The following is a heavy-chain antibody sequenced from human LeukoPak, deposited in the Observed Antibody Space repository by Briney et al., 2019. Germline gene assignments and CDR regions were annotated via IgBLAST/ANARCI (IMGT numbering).Heavy chain of an antibody. CDR3: ARTPFCGPGGDCYFGMDV. D-gene: IGHD2-8*02. Sequence: SETLSLTCTVSGGSISSYYWSWIRQPAGKGLEWIGPIYTSGSTNYNPSLKSRVTISVDTSKNQFSLKLSSVTAADTAVYYCARTPFCGPGGDCYFGMDVWGQGTTVTVSS. CDR1: GGSISSYY. J-gene: IGHJ6*02. V-gene: IGHV4-4*07. CDR2: IYTSGST.